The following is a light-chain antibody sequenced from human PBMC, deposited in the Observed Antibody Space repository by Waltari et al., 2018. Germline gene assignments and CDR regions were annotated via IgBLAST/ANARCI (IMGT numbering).Light chain of an antibody. CDR2: NVN. Sequence: QSALTQPPSVSRSPGQSVTISCTGSRSDVAGYNRVSWYHQPPGAAPKLIIYNVNFRPSGVPDRFSGSKSGYTASLTISGLQAEDEANYYCSSYTTTGSTLLFGGGTELTVL. J-gene: IGLJ2*01. CDR3: SSYTTTGSTLL. CDR1: RSDVAGYNR. V-gene: IGLV2-18*02.